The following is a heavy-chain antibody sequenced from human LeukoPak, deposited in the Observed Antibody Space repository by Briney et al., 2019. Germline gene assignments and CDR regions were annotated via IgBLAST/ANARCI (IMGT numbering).Heavy chain of an antibody. CDR2: INGDGSST. V-gene: IGHV3-74*01. D-gene: IGHD4-17*01. CDR1: GFTFSSFW. J-gene: IGHJ3*02. Sequence: QPGGSLRLSCAASGFTFSSFWMHWVRQAPGKGLVWVSRINGDGSSTSYADFVEGRFSTSRDNAQNTLYLQMHSLRAEDTALYYCAREPHSDYSDHTDSFDIWGQGTTVSVSS. CDR3: AREPHSDYSDHTDSFDI.